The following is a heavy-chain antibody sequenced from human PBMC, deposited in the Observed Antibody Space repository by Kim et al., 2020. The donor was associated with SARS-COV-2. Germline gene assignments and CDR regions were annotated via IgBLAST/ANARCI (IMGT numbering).Heavy chain of an antibody. CDR1: GFAFNNAW. V-gene: IGHV3-15*01. CDR2: IKTKSEAEAT. D-gene: IGHD2-2*01. CDR3: TPDRLGLAHCASASCLPLDN. Sequence: GGSLRLSCAASGFAFNNAWMSWVRQAPGKGLEWVGLIKTKSEAEATDYAAPVKGRFTISRDDSKTTLYLQMNSLKIEDTAVYFCTPDRLGLAHCASASCLPLDNWGQGTLVTFSA. J-gene: IGHJ4*02.